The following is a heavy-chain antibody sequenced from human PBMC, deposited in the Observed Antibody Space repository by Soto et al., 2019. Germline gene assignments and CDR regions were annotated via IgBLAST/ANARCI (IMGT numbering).Heavy chain of an antibody. CDR2: IKRTSDGGTT. J-gene: IGHJ6*02. V-gene: IGHV3-15*07. CDR1: ALTYVNAC. D-gene: IGHD2-15*01. Sequence: EVRLVESGGGLVEPGGSLRLSCTASALTYVNACMNWGRQAPGKGLEWVGRIKRTSDGGTTDYAAPVKGRFTISKDDSKNTVYLQMNSLRSEDTALYYCTADRASTPDYGTDVWGQGTTVTVSS. CDR3: TADRASTPDYGTDV.